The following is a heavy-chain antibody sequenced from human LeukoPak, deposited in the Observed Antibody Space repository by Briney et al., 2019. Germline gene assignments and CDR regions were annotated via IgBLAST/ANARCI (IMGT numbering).Heavy chain of an antibody. CDR3: ARHYDSSGYYYFDY. J-gene: IGHJ4*02. CDR2: ISYDGSNK. V-gene: IGHV3-30*07. CDR1: GFTFSSYA. D-gene: IGHD3-22*01. Sequence: GRSLRLSCAASGFTFSSYAMHWVRQAPGKGLEWVAVISYDGSNKYYADSVKGRFTISRDNSKNTLYLQMSSLRAEDTALYYCARHYDSSGYYYFDYWGQGILVTVSS.